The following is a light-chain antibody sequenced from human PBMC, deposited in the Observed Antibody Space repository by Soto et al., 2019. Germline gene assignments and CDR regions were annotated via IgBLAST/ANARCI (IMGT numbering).Light chain of an antibody. V-gene: IGKV1-9*01. J-gene: IGKJ5*01. CDR3: QQLNSYLPT. Sequence: DIQLTQSPSFLSASVGDRVTITCRASQGISSYLAWYQQKPGKAPKLLIYAASTLQSGVPSRFSSSGSGTEFTLTISSLQPEDFATYYCQQLNSYLPTFGQGTRLEIK. CDR1: QGISSY. CDR2: AAS.